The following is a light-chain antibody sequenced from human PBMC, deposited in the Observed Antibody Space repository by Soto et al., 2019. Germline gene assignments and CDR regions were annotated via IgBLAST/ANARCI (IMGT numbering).Light chain of an antibody. V-gene: IGKV1-6*01. J-gene: IGKJ1*01. CDR2: AAS. Sequence: IQITQSPSTLSGSVGDRVTITCRASRDVGSDVSWYQQKPGQAPKLLIYAASNLYTGVPSRFSGSRSGTEFTLTISSLQPEDFASYYCLQDYGDSWTFGQGTKVDIK. CDR3: LQDYGDSWT. CDR1: RDVGSD.